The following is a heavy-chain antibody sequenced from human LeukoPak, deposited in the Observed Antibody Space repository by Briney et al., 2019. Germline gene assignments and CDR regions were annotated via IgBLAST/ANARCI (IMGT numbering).Heavy chain of an antibody. Sequence: ASVKVSCKASGYTFTGYYMHWVRQAPGQGLEWMGWINPNSGGTNYAQKFQGRVTMTRDTSISTAYMELSRLRSDDTAVYYCARSYCSGGSCYPIYAFDIWGRGTMVTVSS. V-gene: IGHV1-2*02. CDR3: ARSYCSGGSCYPIYAFDI. CDR2: INPNSGGT. D-gene: IGHD2-15*01. CDR1: GYTFTGYY. J-gene: IGHJ3*02.